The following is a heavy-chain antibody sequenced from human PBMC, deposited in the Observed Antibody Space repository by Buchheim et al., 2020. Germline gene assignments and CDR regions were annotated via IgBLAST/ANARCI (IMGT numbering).Heavy chain of an antibody. V-gene: IGHV3-7*01. J-gene: IGHJ4*02. CDR1: GFTFSKYW. D-gene: IGHD2/OR15-2a*01. CDR3: VRFGIVPPIYYFDY. CDR2: IKEDGTEV. Sequence: EVQLVESGGGLAQPGGSLRLSCAASGFTFSKYWMSWVRQAPGKGLEWVANIKEDGTEVHFVDSVKGRFFISRDNARNSLYLQLNSLRVEDSAMYYCVRFGIVPPIYYFDYWGQGT.